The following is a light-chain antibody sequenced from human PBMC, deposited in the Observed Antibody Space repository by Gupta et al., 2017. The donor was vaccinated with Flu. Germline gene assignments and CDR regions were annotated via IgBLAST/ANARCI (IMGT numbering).Light chain of an antibody. J-gene: IGKJ2*03. CDR3: QQSYSTPYS. Sequence: DIQMTQSPSSLSASVGDRVTITCRASQCISSYLNSYQQKPGKAPKLLIYAASSLQSRVPSRFSGSGSGTDFTLTISSLQPEDFATYYCQQSYSTPYSFGQGTKLEIK. CDR1: QCISSY. CDR2: AAS. V-gene: IGKV1-39*01.